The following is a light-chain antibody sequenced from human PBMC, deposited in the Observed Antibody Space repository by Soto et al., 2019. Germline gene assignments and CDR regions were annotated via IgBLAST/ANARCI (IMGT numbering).Light chain of an antibody. CDR3: QQCNSYFWT. Sequence: DIQMTQSPSTLSASVGDRVTITCRASQSISSWLAWYQQKPGKAPKLLIYKASSLESGVPSRFSGSGSGTEFTLTISSLQPDDFATYYCQQCNSYFWTFGQGTKVEIK. J-gene: IGKJ1*01. CDR2: KAS. V-gene: IGKV1-5*03. CDR1: QSISSW.